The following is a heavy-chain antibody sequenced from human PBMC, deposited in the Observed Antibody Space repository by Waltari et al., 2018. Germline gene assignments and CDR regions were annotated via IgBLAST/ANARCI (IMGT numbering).Heavy chain of an antibody. V-gene: IGHV5-51*01. CDR3: ARHPGGVEPYYYYYYGMDV. CDR1: GYSFTSYW. D-gene: IGHD1-1*01. Sequence: EVQLVQSGAEVKKPGESLKISCKGSGYSFTSYWIGWVRQMPGKGLEWMGIIYPGDSDTRYSPSFQGQVTISADKSISTAYLRWSSLKASDTAMYYCARHPGGVEPYYYYYYGMDVWGQGTTVTVSS. J-gene: IGHJ6*02. CDR2: IYPGDSDT.